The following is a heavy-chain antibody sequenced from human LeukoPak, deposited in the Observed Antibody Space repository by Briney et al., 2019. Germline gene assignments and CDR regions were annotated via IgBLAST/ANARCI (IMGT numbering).Heavy chain of an antibody. CDR1: GFTCHSYA. CDR2: VSGSGSST. Sequence: GGSLRLSCAASGFTCHSYAMSWVRQAPGKGLEWVSAVSGSGSSTYYADSVKGRFTISRDNSKNTLYLQMNSLRAEDTAVYYCAKDYDFWSGYSDYWGQGTLVTVSS. J-gene: IGHJ4*02. D-gene: IGHD3-3*01. CDR3: AKDYDFWSGYSDY. V-gene: IGHV3-23*01.